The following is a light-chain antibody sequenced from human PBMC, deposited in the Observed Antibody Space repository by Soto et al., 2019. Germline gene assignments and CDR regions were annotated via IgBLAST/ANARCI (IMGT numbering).Light chain of an antibody. Sequence: QSALTQPASVSGSPGQSITIACTGTNRDVGSYNLVSWYQQRPGEAPKLIISEVRNRPSGISYRFTGSKSGNTASLTISVLQAEDEADYYCSSYTTTSTLVFGGGTKVTVL. CDR3: SSYTTTSTLV. CDR1: NRDVGSYNL. V-gene: IGLV2-14*01. J-gene: IGLJ3*02. CDR2: EVR.